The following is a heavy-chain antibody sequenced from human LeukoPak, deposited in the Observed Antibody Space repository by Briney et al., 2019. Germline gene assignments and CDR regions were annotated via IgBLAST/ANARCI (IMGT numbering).Heavy chain of an antibody. D-gene: IGHD1-26*01. CDR1: GGSISSSSYY. V-gene: IGHV4-39*01. CDR2: IYYSGST. J-gene: IGHJ3*02. CDR3: ARPYSGSYYAFDI. Sequence: SSETLSLTCTVSGGSISSSSYYWGWIRQPPGKGLEWIGSIYYSGSTYYNPSLKSRVTISVDTSKNQFSLKLSSVTAAGTAVYYCARPYSGSYYAFDIWGQGTMVTVSS.